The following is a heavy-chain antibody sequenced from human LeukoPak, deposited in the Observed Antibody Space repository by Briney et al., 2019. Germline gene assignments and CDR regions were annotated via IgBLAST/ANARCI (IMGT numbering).Heavy chain of an antibody. J-gene: IGHJ6*03. V-gene: IGHV3-30*04. CDR3: ASSSRGREGLSMDV. D-gene: IGHD2/OR15-2a*01. CDR2: ISYDGIDK. Sequence: GGSLRLSCAVSGFTFSNYAMHWVRQAPGKGLEWVAVISYDGIDKNYADSVKGRFTISRDNSKNTLCLQMNSLRAEDTAVYYCASSSRGREGLSMDVWGKGTTVTVSS. CDR1: GFTFSNYA.